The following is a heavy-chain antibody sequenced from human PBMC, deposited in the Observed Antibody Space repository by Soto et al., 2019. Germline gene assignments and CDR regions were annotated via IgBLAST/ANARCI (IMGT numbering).Heavy chain of an antibody. CDR2: IIPIFGTA. CDR1: GGTFSSYA. J-gene: IGHJ6*02. V-gene: IGHV1-69*06. D-gene: IGHD1-26*01. Sequence: QVQLVQSGAEVKKPGSSVKVSCKASGGTFSSYAISWVRQAPGQGLEWMGGIIPIFGTANYAQKLQGRVTMTTDTSTSTAYMELRSLRSDDTAVYYCARDRDGYPTTGYGMDVWGQGTTVTVSS. CDR3: ARDRDGYPTTGYGMDV.